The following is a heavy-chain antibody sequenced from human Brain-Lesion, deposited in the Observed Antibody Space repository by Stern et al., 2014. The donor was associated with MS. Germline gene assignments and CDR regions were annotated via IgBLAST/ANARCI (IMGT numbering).Heavy chain of an antibody. Sequence: VQLVESGGVVVQPGGSLRLSCAASGFTFDDYAMHWVRQAPGKGLEWVSRITWDGGSTSYTDSVKGRFSISRDNRKSFLYLQMNSLRPEDTALYYCAGGLGFWGRGTLVTVSS. CDR2: ITWDGGST. CDR3: AGGLGF. D-gene: IGHD2-21*01. CDR1: GFTFDDYA. V-gene: IGHV3-43D*03. J-gene: IGHJ4*02.